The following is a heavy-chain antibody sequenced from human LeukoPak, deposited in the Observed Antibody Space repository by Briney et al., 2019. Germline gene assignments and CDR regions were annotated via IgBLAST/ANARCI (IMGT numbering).Heavy chain of an antibody. V-gene: IGHV3-66*02. J-gene: IGHJ6*02. CDR2: IYSGGST. Sequence: GGSLRHSCAASGFTVSSNYMSWVRQAPGKRLEWVSVIYSGGSTYYADSVKGRFTISRDNSKNTLYLQMNSLRAEDTAVYYCATGDVLAARRGYYYYGMDVWGQGTTVTVSS. CDR3: ATGDVLAARRGYYYYGMDV. CDR1: GFTVSSNY. D-gene: IGHD6-6*01.